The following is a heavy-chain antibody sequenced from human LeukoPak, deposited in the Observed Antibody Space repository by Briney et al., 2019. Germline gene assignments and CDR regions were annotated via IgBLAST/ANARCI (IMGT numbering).Heavy chain of an antibody. D-gene: IGHD6-19*01. CDR3: ARDSSGWTNDFDY. CDR1: GFTFSSYS. Sequence: GGSLRLSCAASGFTFSSYSMNWVRQAPGKGLEWVSYISSSSSTIYYADSVKGRFTISRDNAKNSLYLQMNSLRAEDTAVYYCARDSSGWTNDFDYWGQGTLVTVSS. CDR2: ISSSSSTI. V-gene: IGHV3-48*01. J-gene: IGHJ4*02.